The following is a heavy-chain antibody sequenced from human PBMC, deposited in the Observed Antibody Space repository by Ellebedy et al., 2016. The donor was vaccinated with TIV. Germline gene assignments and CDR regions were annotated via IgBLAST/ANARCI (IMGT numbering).Heavy chain of an antibody. CDR1: GFTFSSYG. CDR3: ARVSGSGWAIDY. J-gene: IGHJ4*02. V-gene: IGHV3-30*03. D-gene: IGHD6-19*01. CDR2: ISYDGSNK. Sequence: GESLKISXAASGFTFSSYGMHWVRQAPGKGLEWVAVISYDGSNKYYADSVKGRFTISRDNSKNTLYLQMNSLRDEDTAVYYCARVSGSGWAIDYWGQGTLVTVSS.